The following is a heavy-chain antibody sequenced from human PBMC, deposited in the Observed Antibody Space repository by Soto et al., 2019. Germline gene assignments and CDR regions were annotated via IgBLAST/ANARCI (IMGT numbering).Heavy chain of an antibody. CDR1: GYTFTGYY. V-gene: IGHV1-2*02. D-gene: IGHD3-3*01. CDR3: ARDRVELGEYCDFLSGYYGMDV. J-gene: IGHJ6*02. Sequence: ASVKVSCKASGYTFTGYYMHWVRQAPGQGLEWMGWINPNSGGTNYAQKFQGRVTMTRDTSISTAYMELSRLRSDDTAVYYFARDRVELGEYCDFLSGYYGMDVWGQGTTVTVSS. CDR2: INPNSGGT.